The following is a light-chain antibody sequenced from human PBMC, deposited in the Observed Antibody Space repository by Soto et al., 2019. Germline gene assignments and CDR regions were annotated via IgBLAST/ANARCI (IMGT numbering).Light chain of an antibody. V-gene: IGKV3-15*01. CDR1: QSVSSN. CDR2: GAS. J-gene: IGKJ2*01. CDR3: QQYNNWPPGNT. Sequence: EIVMTQSPATLSVSPGERATLSCRASQSVSSNLAWYQQKPGQAPRLLIYGASTRATGIPARFSGGGSGTEFTLTISSLQSEDFAVYYCQQYNNWPPGNTFGQGTKLEIK.